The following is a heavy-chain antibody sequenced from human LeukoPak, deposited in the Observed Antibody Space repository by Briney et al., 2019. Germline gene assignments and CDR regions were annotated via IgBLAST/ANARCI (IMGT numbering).Heavy chain of an antibody. CDR1: GFTFSSYA. CDR3: AKCDGYNPLDYFDY. CDR2: VSGSGVST. Sequence: GGSLRLSGGASGFTFSSYAMSWVRKSPGKGLEGVSVVSGSGVSTYYADSVKGRFTISRDNSKNTLYLQMTRLTAADTAVYYCAKCDGYNPLDYFDYWGQGTLVTVS. D-gene: IGHD5-24*01. V-gene: IGHV3-23*01. J-gene: IGHJ4*02.